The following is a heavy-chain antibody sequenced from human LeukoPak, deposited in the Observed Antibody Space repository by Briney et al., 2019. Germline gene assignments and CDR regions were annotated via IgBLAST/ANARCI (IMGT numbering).Heavy chain of an antibody. J-gene: IGHJ4*02. V-gene: IGHV1-2*02. D-gene: IGHD3-10*01. CDR2: INPNSGGT. CDR1: GYTFTGYY. CDR3: ARYYYGSGSYLFDY. Sequence: ASVKVSCKASGYTFTGYYMHWVRQAPGQGLEWMGWINPNSGGTNYAQKFQGRVTMTRDTSISTAYMELSRLRSDDTAVYYCARYYYGSGSYLFDYWGQGTLVTVSS.